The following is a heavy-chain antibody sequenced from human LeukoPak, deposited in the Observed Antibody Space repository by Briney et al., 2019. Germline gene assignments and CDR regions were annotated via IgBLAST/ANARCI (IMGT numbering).Heavy chain of an antibody. CDR3: ARGPTDP. Sequence: SETLSLTCAVYGGSFSGYYWSWIRQPPGKGLEWVGEINHSGSTNYNPSLKSRVTISVDTSKNQFSLKLSSVTAADTAVYYCARGPTDPWGQGTLVTVSS. J-gene: IGHJ5*02. D-gene: IGHD1-26*01. CDR1: GGSFSGYY. CDR2: INHSGST. V-gene: IGHV4-34*01.